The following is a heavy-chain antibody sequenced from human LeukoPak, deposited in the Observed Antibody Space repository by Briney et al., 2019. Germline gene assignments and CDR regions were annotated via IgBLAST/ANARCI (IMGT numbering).Heavy chain of an antibody. J-gene: IGHJ4*02. CDR2: ISSNGGST. CDR1: GFTFSSYA. Sequence: PGRSLRLSCAASGFTFSSYAMHWVRQAPGKGLEYVSAISSNGGSTYYANSVKGRFTISRDNSKNTLYLQMGSLRAEDMAVYYCARAPSGYYFGNFDYWGQGTLVTVSS. CDR3: ARAPSGYYFGNFDY. V-gene: IGHV3-64*01. D-gene: IGHD3-22*01.